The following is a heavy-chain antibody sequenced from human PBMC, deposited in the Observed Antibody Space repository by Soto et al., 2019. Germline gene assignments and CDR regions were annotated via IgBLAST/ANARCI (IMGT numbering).Heavy chain of an antibody. Sequence: GGSLRLSCAASGFTFSSYWMSWVRQAPGKGLEWVANIKQDGSEKYYVDSVKGRFTISRDNAKNSLYLQMNSLRAEDTAVYYCARGGLLWFGEILNAFDICGQGTMVTVSS. CDR2: IKQDGSEK. J-gene: IGHJ3*02. CDR1: GFTFSSYW. D-gene: IGHD3-10*01. V-gene: IGHV3-7*01. CDR3: ARGGLLWFGEILNAFDI.